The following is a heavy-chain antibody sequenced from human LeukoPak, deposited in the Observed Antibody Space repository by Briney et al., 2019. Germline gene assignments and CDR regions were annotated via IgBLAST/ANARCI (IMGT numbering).Heavy chain of an antibody. V-gene: IGHV1-69*02. CDR3: ARGRRELDAFDI. CDR2: IIPILGIA. D-gene: IGHD1-26*01. J-gene: IGHJ3*02. Sequence: SVKVSCKASGGTFSSYTISWVRQAPGQGLEWMGRIIPILGIANYAQKFQGRVTITADKSTSTAYMELSSLRSEDTAMYYCARGRRELDAFDIWGQGTMVTVSS. CDR1: GGTFSSYT.